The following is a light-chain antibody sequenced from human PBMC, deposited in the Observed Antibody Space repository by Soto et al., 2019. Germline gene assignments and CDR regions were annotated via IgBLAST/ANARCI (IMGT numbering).Light chain of an antibody. J-gene: IGKJ3*01. CDR3: QQYNNWPFT. Sequence: EILMTHSPATLSVSPGERATLSCRASQSVSSNLAWYQQKPGQAPRLLIYGASTRATGIPARFSGSGSGTEFTLTISSLQSEDFAVYYCQQYNNWPFTFGHGTKVDIK. V-gene: IGKV3-15*01. CDR1: QSVSSN. CDR2: GAS.